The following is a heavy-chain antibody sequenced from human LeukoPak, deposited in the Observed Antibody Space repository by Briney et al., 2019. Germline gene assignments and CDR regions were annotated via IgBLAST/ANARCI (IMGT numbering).Heavy chain of an antibody. J-gene: IGHJ4*02. CDR3: ARGIAALSPLDY. CDR2: ISAYNGNT. CDR1: GYTFTSYG. D-gene: IGHD6-6*01. Sequence: ASVKVSCKASGYTFTSYGISWVRQAPGQGLEWMGWISAYNGNTNYAQKLQGRVTMTTDTSTSTAYMELSRLRSDDTAVYYCARGIAALSPLDYWGQGTLVTVSS. V-gene: IGHV1-18*01.